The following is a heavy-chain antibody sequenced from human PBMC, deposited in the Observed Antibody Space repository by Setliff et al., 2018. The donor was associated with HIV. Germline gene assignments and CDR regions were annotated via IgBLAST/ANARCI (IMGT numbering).Heavy chain of an antibody. CDR2: ISAYNGNT. CDR1: GYTFTSYG. D-gene: IGHD3-22*01. V-gene: IGHV1-18*01. CDR3: ARDLDSSGYGDAFDI. J-gene: IGHJ3*02. Sequence: ASVKVSCKASGYTFTSYGISWARQAPGQGLEWMGWISAYNGNTNYAQKLQGRVTMATDTSTSTAYMELRSLRSDDTAVYYCARDLDSSGYGDAFDIWGQGTMVTVSS.